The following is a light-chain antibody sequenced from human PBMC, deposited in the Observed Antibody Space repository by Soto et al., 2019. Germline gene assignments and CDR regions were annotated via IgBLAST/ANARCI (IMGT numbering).Light chain of an antibody. CDR2: DTF. CDR3: QQYSGPPYT. J-gene: IGKJ2*01. Sequence: EIVLTQSPGTLSLSPGERATLSCRASQSVSSSYLGWFQQRPGQAPRLLIYDTFNRATGIPDRFSGSGSGTDFTRTISRLEPEDFAVYYCQQYSGPPYTLGQGTKVEIK. V-gene: IGKV3-20*01. CDR1: QSVSSSY.